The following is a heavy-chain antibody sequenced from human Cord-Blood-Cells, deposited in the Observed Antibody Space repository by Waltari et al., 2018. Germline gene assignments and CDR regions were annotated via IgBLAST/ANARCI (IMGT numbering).Heavy chain of an antibody. Sequence: QVQLVESGGGVVQPGRSLRLSCAAAGFTFSSYAMHWVRQVPGKGLEWVAVISYDGSNKYYADSVKGRFTISRDNSKNTLYLQMNSLRAEDTAVYYCARDRVLAADYWGQGTLVTVSS. CDR1: GFTFSSYA. CDR2: ISYDGSNK. J-gene: IGHJ4*02. CDR3: ARDRVLAADY. D-gene: IGHD3-10*01. V-gene: IGHV3-30*04.